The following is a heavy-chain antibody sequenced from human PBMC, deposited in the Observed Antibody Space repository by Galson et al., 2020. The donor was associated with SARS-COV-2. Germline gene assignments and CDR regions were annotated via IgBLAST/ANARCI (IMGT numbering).Heavy chain of an antibody. D-gene: IGHD3-10*01. CDR1: GFIFSAYD. Sequence: GESLKISCAASGFIFSAYDMTWVRQAPGKGPECISTISDTGNSRSYADSVRGRFTISRDNARNFLFLQMDSLRAEDMAVYYCARGYGSGNFYSWGQGTLVTVSS. V-gene: IGHV3-48*01. CDR3: ARGYGSGNFYS. CDR2: ISDTGNSR. J-gene: IGHJ5*02.